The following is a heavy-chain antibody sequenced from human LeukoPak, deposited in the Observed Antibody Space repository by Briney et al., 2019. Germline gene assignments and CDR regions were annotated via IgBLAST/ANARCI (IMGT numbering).Heavy chain of an antibody. CDR1: GFSFINSW. Sequence: GGSLRLSCAASGFSFINSWMHWVRQAPGKGLEWVANIKQDGSEKYYVDSVKGRFTMSRDNAKNSLYLQMNSLRAEDTAVYYCARVQWELRGVGSYFEYWGQGDLVTVSS. CDR3: ARVQWELRGVGSYFEY. D-gene: IGHD1-26*01. J-gene: IGHJ4*02. CDR2: IKQDGSEK. V-gene: IGHV3-7*01.